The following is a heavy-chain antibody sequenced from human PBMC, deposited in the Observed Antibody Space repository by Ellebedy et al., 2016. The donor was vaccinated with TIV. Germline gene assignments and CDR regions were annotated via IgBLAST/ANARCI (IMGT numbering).Heavy chain of an antibody. J-gene: IGHJ4*02. Sequence: GGSLRLSCKGSGYSFTSYWIGWVRQMSGKGLEWRGIIYPGDSDTRYSPSFQGQVTIPADKSISTAYLQWSSLKASDTAMYYCARLQGATANFDYWGQGTLVTVSS. CDR1: GYSFTSYW. D-gene: IGHD5-12*01. V-gene: IGHV5-51*01. CDR2: IYPGDSDT. CDR3: ARLQGATANFDY.